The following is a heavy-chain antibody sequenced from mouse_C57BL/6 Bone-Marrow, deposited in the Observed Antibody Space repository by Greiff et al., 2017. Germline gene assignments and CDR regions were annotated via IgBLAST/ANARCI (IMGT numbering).Heavy chain of an antibody. D-gene: IGHD1-1*01. J-gene: IGHJ1*03. V-gene: IGHV1-7*01. CDR2: INPSSGYT. CDR1: GYTFTSYW. Sequence: VQLQESGAELAKPGASVKLSCKASGYTFTSYWMHWVKQRPGQGLEWIGYINPSSGYTKYNQKFKDKATLTADNSSSTAYMQLSSLTYEDSAVYYCASPDYYGSSYWYFDVWGTGTTVTVSS. CDR3: ASPDYYGSSYWYFDV.